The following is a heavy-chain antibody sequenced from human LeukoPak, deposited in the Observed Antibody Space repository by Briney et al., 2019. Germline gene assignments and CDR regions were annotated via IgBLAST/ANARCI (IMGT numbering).Heavy chain of an antibody. CDR2: ISSSSSYI. CDR1: GFTFSSYT. Sequence: PGGSLRLSCAASGFTFSSYTMNWVRQAPGKGLEWVSSISSSSSYIYYADSVKGRFTISRDISRNTLYLQMSSLTAEDTAVYYCAKAGGRSYYDSSGSAIDYWGQGTLVTVSS. D-gene: IGHD3-22*01. J-gene: IGHJ4*02. CDR3: AKAGGRSYYDSSGSAIDY. V-gene: IGHV3-21*04.